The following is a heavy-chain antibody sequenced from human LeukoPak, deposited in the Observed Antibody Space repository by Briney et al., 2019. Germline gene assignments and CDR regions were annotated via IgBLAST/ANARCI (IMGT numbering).Heavy chain of an antibody. CDR2: IKQDGSEK. CDR1: GFTFSSYW. V-gene: IGHV3-7*01. J-gene: IGHJ4*02. CDR3: ARGLVVVAATLGY. Sequence: GGSLRLSCAASGFTFSSYWMSWVRQAPGKGLEWVANIKQDGSEKYYVDSVKGRFIISRDNAKNSLYLQMNSLRAEDTAVYYCARGLVVVAATLGYWGQGTLVTVSS. D-gene: IGHD2-15*01.